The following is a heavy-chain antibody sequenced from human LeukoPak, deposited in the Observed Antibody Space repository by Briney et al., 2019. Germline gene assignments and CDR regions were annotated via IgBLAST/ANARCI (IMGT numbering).Heavy chain of an antibody. CDR2: ISDSGSST. Sequence: GGSLRLSCAASGFTFSSYAMSWVRQAPGKGLKWVSAISDSGSSTYYADSVKGRFTISRDNSKNTLYLQMNSLRAEDTAVYYCAKPRAAAGLFDYWGQGTLVTVSS. J-gene: IGHJ4*02. V-gene: IGHV3-23*01. CDR1: GFTFSSYA. D-gene: IGHD6-13*01. CDR3: AKPRAAAGLFDY.